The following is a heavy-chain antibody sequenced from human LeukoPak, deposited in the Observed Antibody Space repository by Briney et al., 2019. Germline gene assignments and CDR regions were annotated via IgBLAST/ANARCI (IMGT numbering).Heavy chain of an antibody. CDR3: ARVMKVRGITFFGMDV. CDR1: GGSISNYY. CDR2: IFYTGST. D-gene: IGHD3-10*01. Sequence: TSSETLSLTCTVSGGSISNYYWSWIRQPPGKGLEWIGYIFYTGSTAYNSSLESRVTISVDSSKNQVSLRLNSVTAADTAVYYCARVMKVRGITFFGMDVWGQGTTVTVS. V-gene: IGHV4-59*01. J-gene: IGHJ6*02.